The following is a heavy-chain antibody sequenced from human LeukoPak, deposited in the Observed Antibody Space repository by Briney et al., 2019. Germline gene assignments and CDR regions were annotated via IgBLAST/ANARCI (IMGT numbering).Heavy chain of an antibody. J-gene: IGHJ4*02. Sequence: SETLSLTCTVSGGSIRSYYWSWIRQPPGKGLEWIGYIYYSGSTKYNPSLKSRATISVDTSKNQFSLKLSSVTAADTAVYYCARRDNYYDSSGYFDYWGQGTLVTVSS. CDR3: ARRDNYYDSSGYFDY. V-gene: IGHV4-59*08. CDR1: GGSIRSYY. D-gene: IGHD3-22*01. CDR2: IYYSGST.